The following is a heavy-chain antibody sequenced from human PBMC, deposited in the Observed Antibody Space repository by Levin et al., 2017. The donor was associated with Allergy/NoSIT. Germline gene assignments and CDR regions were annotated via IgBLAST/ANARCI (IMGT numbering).Heavy chain of an antibody. CDR2: IYHTGST. CDR3: ASLPYYYDTSTHYYFDY. V-gene: IGHV4-59*01. CDR1: GGSISNYY. J-gene: IGHJ4*02. Sequence: PSETLSLTCTVSGGSISNYYWSWIRQPPGKGLEWIGYIYHTGSTNYNPSLKSRVTISVDTSQNQFSLKLSSVTAADTAVYYCASLPYYYDTSTHYYFDYWGQGALVTVSS. D-gene: IGHD3-22*01.